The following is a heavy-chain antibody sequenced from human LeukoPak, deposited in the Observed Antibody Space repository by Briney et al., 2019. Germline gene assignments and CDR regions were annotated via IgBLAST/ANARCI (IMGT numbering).Heavy chain of an antibody. V-gene: IGHV1-69*06. CDR1: GGTFSSYA. Sequence: ASVKVSCKASGGTFSSYAISWVRQAPGQGLEWMGGIIPIFGTANYAQKFQGRVTITADKSTSTAYMELSSLRSADTAVYYCARESLGGDKGYYFDYWGQGTLVTVSS. CDR2: IIPIFGTA. D-gene: IGHD2-21*02. CDR3: ARESLGGDKGYYFDY. J-gene: IGHJ4*02.